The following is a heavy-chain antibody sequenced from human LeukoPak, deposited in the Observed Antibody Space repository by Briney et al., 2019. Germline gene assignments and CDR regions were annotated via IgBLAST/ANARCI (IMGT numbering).Heavy chain of an antibody. V-gene: IGHV1-69*04. CDR1: GGTFSSYA. Sequence: GASVKVSCKASGGTFSSYAISWVRQAPGQGLEWMGRIIPILGIANYAQKFQGRVTITADKSTSTAYMELSSLRSEDTAVYYCARGDGYNVADAFDIWGQGTMVTVSS. CDR3: ARGDGYNVADAFDI. CDR2: IIPILGIA. J-gene: IGHJ3*02. D-gene: IGHD5-24*01.